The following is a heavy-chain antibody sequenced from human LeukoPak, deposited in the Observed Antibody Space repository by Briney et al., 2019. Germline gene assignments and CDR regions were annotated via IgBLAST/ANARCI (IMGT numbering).Heavy chain of an antibody. CDR3: ARATVIGSVPVPGFMDV. D-gene: IGHD2-21*01. CDR2: TIGDT. J-gene: IGHJ6*03. CDR1: GFTFSTYD. Sequence: PGGSLRLSCAASGFTFSTYDMHWVRQVAGEGLEWVSSTIGDTFYPGSVKGRFTISRENAKNSLYLQMNSLRADDTAVYYCARATVIGSVPVPGFMDVWGKGTTVTVSS. V-gene: IGHV3-13*01.